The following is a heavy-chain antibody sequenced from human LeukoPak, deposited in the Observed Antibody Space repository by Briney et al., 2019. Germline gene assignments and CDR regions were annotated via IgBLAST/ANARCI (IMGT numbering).Heavy chain of an antibody. CDR1: GFTFSSYS. D-gene: IGHD3-10*01. CDR3: AREGFHFDY. J-gene: IGHJ4*02. CDR2: ISSDGSGT. Sequence: PGGSLRLSCAASGFTFSSYSMNWVRQAPGKGLVWVSRISSDGSGTSYADSVKGRFTISRDDAKNTLYLQMNSLRAEHTAVYYCAREGFHFDYWGQGTLVTVSS. V-gene: IGHV3-74*01.